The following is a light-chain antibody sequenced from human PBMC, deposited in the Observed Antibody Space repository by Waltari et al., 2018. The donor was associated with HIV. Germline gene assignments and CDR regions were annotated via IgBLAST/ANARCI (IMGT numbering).Light chain of an antibody. J-gene: IGKJ1*01. CDR1: QIIGRD. CDR2: GAS. V-gene: IGKV3-15*01. Sequence: EIVMTQSPATLSVSPGERGTLSCRANQIIGRDLSWFQQKPGPAPRLLIYGASIRATSVPVRFSGSGSGTEFTLTISSLQSEDFAVYYCHQYNNWPRTFGQGTKVEIK. CDR3: HQYNNWPRT.